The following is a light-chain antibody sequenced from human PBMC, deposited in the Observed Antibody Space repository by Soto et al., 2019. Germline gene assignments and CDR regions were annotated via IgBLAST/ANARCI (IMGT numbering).Light chain of an antibody. CDR1: QSVSSSY. CDR2: GAS. Sequence: EIVLTQSPGTLSLSPGERATLSCRASQSVSSSYLAWYQQKPGQAPRLLIYGASSRATGIPDRFSGSGSGTDFTLTSRRLEPEDCAVEYYQQYGISPTWPFVQGTQVEIK. V-gene: IGKV3-20*01. J-gene: IGKJ1*01. CDR3: QQYGISPTWP.